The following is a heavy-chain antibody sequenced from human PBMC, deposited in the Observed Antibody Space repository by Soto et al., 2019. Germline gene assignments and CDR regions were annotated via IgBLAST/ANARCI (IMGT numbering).Heavy chain of an antibody. CDR2: ISSSSSYI. Sequence: GGSLRLSCAASGFTFSSYSMNWVRQAPGKGLEWVSSISSSSSYIYYADSVKGRFTISRDNAKNSLYLQMNSLRAEDTAVYYCASSTDESYYDFWSGYYNYWGQGTLVTVSS. CDR3: ASSTDESYYDFWSGYYNY. CDR1: GFTFSSYS. J-gene: IGHJ4*02. D-gene: IGHD3-3*01. V-gene: IGHV3-21*01.